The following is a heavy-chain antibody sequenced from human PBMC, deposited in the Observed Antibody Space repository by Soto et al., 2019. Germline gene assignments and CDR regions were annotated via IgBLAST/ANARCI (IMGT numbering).Heavy chain of an antibody. V-gene: IGHV1-46*03. Sequence: ASVKVSCKASVYTFTSYYMHWVRRTPGQGLEWMGIINPSGGSTSYAQKFEGRVTMTRDTSTSTVYMELSSLRSEDTAVYYRASDGYSSTWHSWFEPWGQGTVITVSS. J-gene: IGHJ5*02. CDR2: INPSGGST. CDR3: ASDGYSSTWHSWFEP. CDR1: VYTFTSYY. D-gene: IGHD6-13*01.